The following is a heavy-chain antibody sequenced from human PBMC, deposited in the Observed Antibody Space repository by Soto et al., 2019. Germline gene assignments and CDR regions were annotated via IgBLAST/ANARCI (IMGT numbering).Heavy chain of an antibody. D-gene: IGHD6-19*01. J-gene: IGHJ4*02. CDR3: ARTYSSGWYFDY. V-gene: IGHV4-61*01. CDR1: GGSVSSGNYY. Sequence: PSETLSLTCTVSGGSVSSGNYYWSWIRQPPGKGLEWIGYIYYIGSTNYSPSLKSRVTISVDTSTNQFSLKLSSVTAADTAVYFCARTYSSGWYFDYWGQGALVTVPQ. CDR2: IYYIGST.